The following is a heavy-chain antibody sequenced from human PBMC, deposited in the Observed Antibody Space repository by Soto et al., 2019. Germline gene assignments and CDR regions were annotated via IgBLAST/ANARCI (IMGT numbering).Heavy chain of an antibody. V-gene: IGHV1-69*01. Sequence: QVQLVQSGAEVKKPGSSVKVSCKASGGTFSSYAISWVRQAPGQGLEWMGGIIPIFGTANYAQEFQGRVTITADESTSTAYMELSSLRSEDTAVYYCARQRITMIVVVIVGAFDIWGQGTMVTVSS. J-gene: IGHJ3*02. CDR3: ARQRITMIVVVIVGAFDI. CDR1: GGTFSSYA. D-gene: IGHD3-22*01. CDR2: IIPIFGTA.